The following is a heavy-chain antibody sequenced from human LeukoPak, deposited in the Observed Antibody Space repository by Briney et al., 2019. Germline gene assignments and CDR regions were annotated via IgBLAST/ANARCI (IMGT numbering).Heavy chain of an antibody. CDR1: GYSFTTYD. J-gene: IGHJ4*02. CDR2: MNPNSGNT. Sequence: GASVKVSFKASGYSFTTYDINWVRQATGQGLEWMGWMNPNSGNTGYAQRFQGRVTMTRDTSISTAYMELNSLTSEDTAVYYCAKNVRDTGTFDYWGQGTLVTASS. D-gene: IGHD5-18*01. CDR3: AKNVRDTGTFDY. V-gene: IGHV1-8*01.